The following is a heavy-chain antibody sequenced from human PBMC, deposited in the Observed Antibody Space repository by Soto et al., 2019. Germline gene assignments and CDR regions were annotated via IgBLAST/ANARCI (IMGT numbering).Heavy chain of an antibody. V-gene: IGHV1-69*13. Sequence: SVKVSCKASGGTFSSYAISWVRQAPGQGLEWMGGIIPIFGTANYAQKFQGRVTITADESTSTAYMELSSLRSEDTAVYYCARELFYGGYGDSYFAFADWSRGSLVIVSA. CDR1: GGTFSSYA. CDR3: ARELFYGGYGDSYFAFAD. D-gene: IGHD2-21*02. CDR2: IIPIFGTA. J-gene: IGHJ4*02.